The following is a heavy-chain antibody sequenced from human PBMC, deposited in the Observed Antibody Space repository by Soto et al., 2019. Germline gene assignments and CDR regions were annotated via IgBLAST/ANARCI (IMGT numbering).Heavy chain of an antibody. D-gene: IGHD2-8*02. Sequence: QITLKESGPTLVNPTQTVTLTCTFSGFSLSTTGVGVGWIRQPPGKALEWLAVIYWDDDKRYSPSLKSRLTTAKDTSKNQVVLTMSNMDPVETATYYCAHLQYWEATLGYWGQGTLVTVSS. CDR3: AHLQYWEATLGY. CDR2: IYWDDDK. V-gene: IGHV2-5*02. CDR1: GFSLSTTGVG. J-gene: IGHJ4*02.